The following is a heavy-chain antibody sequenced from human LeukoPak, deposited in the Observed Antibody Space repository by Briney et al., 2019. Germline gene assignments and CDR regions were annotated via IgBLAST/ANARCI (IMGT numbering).Heavy chain of an antibody. D-gene: IGHD6-6*01. CDR3: ARDREYSISSSGFDI. V-gene: IGHV1-18*01. Sequence: GASVKVSCKTSGYTFNNYAISWVRQAPGQGLEWMGWISGYNGVTNYAQKVQGRVTLTSDTSTSTAYMELRSLRSDDTAVYYCARDREYSISSSGFDIWGQGTMVTVSS. CDR2: ISGYNGVT. J-gene: IGHJ3*02. CDR1: GYTFNNYA.